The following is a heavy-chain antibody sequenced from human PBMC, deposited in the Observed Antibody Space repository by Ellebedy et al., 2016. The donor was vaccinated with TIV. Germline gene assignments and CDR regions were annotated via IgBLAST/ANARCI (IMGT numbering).Heavy chain of an antibody. CDR3: ARDRTYYDTRGYDWYFDL. V-gene: IGHV3-30*04. Sequence: GESLKISXAASGFTFSGYAMHWVRQAPGKGLEWVAAISYDGSNENYVDSVKGRFTISRDNSKNTLYLQMNTLRAEDTAVYYCARDRTYYDTRGYDWYFDLWGRGALVTVSS. CDR2: ISYDGSNE. D-gene: IGHD3-22*01. CDR1: GFTFSGYA. J-gene: IGHJ2*01.